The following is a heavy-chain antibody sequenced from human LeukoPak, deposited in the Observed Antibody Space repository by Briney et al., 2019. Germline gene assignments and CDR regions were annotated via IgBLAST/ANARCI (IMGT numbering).Heavy chain of an antibody. CDR3: ARGGSSSWYWFDP. CDR2: INPSGGST. D-gene: IGHD6-13*01. V-gene: IGHV1-46*01. CDR1: GYTFTSYG. J-gene: IGHJ5*02. Sequence: ASVKVSCKASGYTFTSYGISWVRQAPGQGLEWMGIINPSGGSTSYAQKFQGRVTMTRDTSTSTVYMELSSLRSEDTAVYYCARGGSSSWYWFDPWGQGTLVTVSS.